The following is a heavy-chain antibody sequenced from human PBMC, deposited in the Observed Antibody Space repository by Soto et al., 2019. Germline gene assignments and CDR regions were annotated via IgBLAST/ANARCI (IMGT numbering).Heavy chain of an antibody. CDR3: ETLKSPGITGTAFDY. J-gene: IGHJ4*02. CDR2: LDPEEGET. V-gene: IGHV1-24*01. CDR1: GYTLTEVS. Sequence: AAVKGACKVSGYTLTEVSMPWVRQAPGKGREWRGGLDPEEGETIYAQKFQGRVTMNEDTSTDTAYMELSSLRSEDTAGYYCETLKSPGITGTAFDYWGQGTLVTVSS. D-gene: IGHD1-20*01.